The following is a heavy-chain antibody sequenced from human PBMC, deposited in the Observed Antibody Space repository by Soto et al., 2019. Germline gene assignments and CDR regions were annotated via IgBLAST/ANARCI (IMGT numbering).Heavy chain of an antibody. D-gene: IGHD6-6*01. CDR1: GGTFSSYA. J-gene: IGHJ5*02. CDR2: IIPIFGTA. CDR3: ARDFGYSSSSPPDWFDP. V-gene: IGHV1-69*13. Sequence: ASVKVSCKASGGTFSSYAISWVRQAPGQGLEWMGGIIPIFGTANYAQKFQGRVTITADESTSTAYMELSSLRSEDTAVYYCARDFGYSSSSPPDWFDPWGQGTLVTVSS.